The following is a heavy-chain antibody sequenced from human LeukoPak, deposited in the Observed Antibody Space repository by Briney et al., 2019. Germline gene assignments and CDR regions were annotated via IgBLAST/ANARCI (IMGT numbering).Heavy chain of an antibody. Sequence: ASETLSLTCTVSGGSISSGGYYWSWIRQHPGKGLEYIGYIYYGGSTYYNPSLKSRATISVDTSKNQFSLKLSSVTAADTAVYYCARDRPSGGSYPSWGQGALVTVSS. V-gene: IGHV4-31*03. D-gene: IGHD2-15*01. J-gene: IGHJ4*02. CDR1: GGSISSGGYY. CDR2: IYYGGST. CDR3: ARDRPSGGSYPS.